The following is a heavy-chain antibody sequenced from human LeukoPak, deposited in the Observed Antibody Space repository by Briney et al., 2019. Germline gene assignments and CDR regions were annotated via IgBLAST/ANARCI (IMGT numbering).Heavy chain of an antibody. Sequence: SETLSLTCTVSGGSISSSTYYWGWIRQPPGKGLEWIGYIHYSGSTTYNPSLKSPFTISVHTSKNQFSLKLSSVTAADTAVYYCARSSGKWSGDYYYHYMVVWGRGTTVTISS. V-gene: IGHV4-61*05. J-gene: IGHJ6*03. CDR3: ARSSGKWSGDYYYHYMVV. CDR2: IHYSGST. D-gene: IGHD3-3*01. CDR1: GGSISSSTYY.